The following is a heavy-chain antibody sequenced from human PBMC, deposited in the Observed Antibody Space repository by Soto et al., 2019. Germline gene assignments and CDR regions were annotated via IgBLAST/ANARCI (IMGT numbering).Heavy chain of an antibody. J-gene: IGHJ4*02. CDR1: GGSISSGGYY. D-gene: IGHD3-22*01. CDR2: IYYSGST. CDR3: ARDGRYYDSSGPPFDY. V-gene: IGHV4-31*03. Sequence: SETLSLTCTVSGGSISSGGYYWSWIRQHPGKGLEWIGYIYYSGSTYYNPSLKSRVTISVDTSKNQFSLKLSSVTAADTAVYYCARDGRYYDSSGPPFDYWGQGTLVTVSS.